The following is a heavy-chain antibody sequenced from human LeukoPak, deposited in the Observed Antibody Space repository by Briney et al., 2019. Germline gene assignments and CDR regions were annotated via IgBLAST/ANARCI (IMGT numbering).Heavy chain of an antibody. CDR3: ASGVSGWYTLDF. CDR2: ISGSGDST. Sequence: GVSLRLSCAASGFTFSSYAMNWVRQAPEKGLEWVSLISGSGDSTYYADSVKDRFTISRDNSKNTLSLQMNSLRGDDTAVYYCASGVSGWYTLDFWGQGILVTVSS. J-gene: IGHJ4*02. D-gene: IGHD6-19*01. V-gene: IGHV3-23*01. CDR1: GFTFSSYA.